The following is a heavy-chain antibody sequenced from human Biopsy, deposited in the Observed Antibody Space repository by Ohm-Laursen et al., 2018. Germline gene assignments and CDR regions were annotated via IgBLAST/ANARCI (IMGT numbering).Heavy chain of an antibody. CDR1: GFSVNDNY. D-gene: IGHD5-18*01. CDR3: ARGEIVSVHSYGRMGLFYFDS. J-gene: IGHJ4*02. CDR2: IYGDGRT. V-gene: IGHV3-53*01. Sequence: GSLRLSCAASGFSVNDNYMSWVRQAPGKGLEWVSFIYGDGRTFYAGSVKDRFTLSRDTSNNLMFLQMDSLRADDTAVYYCARGEIVSVHSYGRMGLFYFDSWGQGILVTVAS.